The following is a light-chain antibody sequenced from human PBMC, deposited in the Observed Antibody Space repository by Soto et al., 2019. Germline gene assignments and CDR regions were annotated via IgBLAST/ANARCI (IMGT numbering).Light chain of an antibody. CDR2: WAS. Sequence: IVMTQSPDSLGVSLGERATISCKSNQSLLYSSTSKNYLAWYRQRPGQPPQLLIYWASTREYGVPARFSGSGSGTDFTLTISSLQADDVAVYFCQQYYDTPTFGPGTRVDFK. CDR3: QQYYDTPT. V-gene: IGKV4-1*01. J-gene: IGKJ3*01. CDR1: QSLLYSSTSKNY.